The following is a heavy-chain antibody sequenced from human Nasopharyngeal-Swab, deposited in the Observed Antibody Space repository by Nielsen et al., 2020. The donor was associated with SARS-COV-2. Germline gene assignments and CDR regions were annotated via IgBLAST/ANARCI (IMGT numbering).Heavy chain of an antibody. CDR1: GGSISSSSYY. J-gene: IGHJ6*02. Sequence: SETLSLTCTVSGGSISSSSYYWGWIRQPPGKGLEWIGSIYYSGSTNYNPSLKSRVTISVDTSKNQFSLKLSSVTAADTAVYYCARDDIVVVPAAPFSYYYYGMDVWGQGTTVTVSS. V-gene: IGHV4-39*07. CDR3: ARDDIVVVPAAPFSYYYYGMDV. CDR2: IYYSGST. D-gene: IGHD2-2*01.